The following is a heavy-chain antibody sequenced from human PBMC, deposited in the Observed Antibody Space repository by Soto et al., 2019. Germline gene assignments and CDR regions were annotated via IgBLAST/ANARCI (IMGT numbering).Heavy chain of an antibody. CDR2: IFYTGTT. D-gene: IGHD2-2*01. Sequence: KPSETLSLTCSVSGGSINYNSYYWGWIRQPPGKGLEWVGGIFYTGTTYYSPSLKDRVTISVDTSKNSFSLNLTSVTAADTAVYFCARLVVVAPVANAWGQGTLVTSPQ. J-gene: IGHJ5*02. CDR3: ARLVVVAPVANA. CDR1: GGSINYNSYY. V-gene: IGHV4-39*02.